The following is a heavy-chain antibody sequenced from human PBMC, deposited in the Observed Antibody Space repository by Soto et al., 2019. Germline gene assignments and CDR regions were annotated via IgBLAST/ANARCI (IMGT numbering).Heavy chain of an antibody. V-gene: IGHV3-49*01. CDR3: TRRVTYYYDSSGSPDAFDI. CDR2: IRSKAYGGTT. Sequence: GGSLRLSCTASGFTFGDYAMSWFRQAPGKGLEWVGFIRSKAYGGTTEYAASVKGRFTISRDGSKSIAYLQMNSLKTEDTAVYYCTRRVTYYYDSSGSPDAFDIWGKGTMVTVSS. D-gene: IGHD3-22*01. CDR1: GFTFGDYA. J-gene: IGHJ3*02.